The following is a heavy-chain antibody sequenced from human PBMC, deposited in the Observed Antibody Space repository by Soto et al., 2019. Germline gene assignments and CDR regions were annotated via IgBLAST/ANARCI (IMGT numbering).Heavy chain of an antibody. CDR3: ARDGDLRSDFWSGPLGGGWFDP. CDR2: IIPIFGST. V-gene: IGHV1-69*12. J-gene: IGHJ5*02. CDR1: GGTFSNSA. Sequence: QVQLVQSGAEVRKPGSSVKVSCKASGGTFSNSAITWVRQAPGQGLEWVGGIIPIFGSTNYAQKFQGRVTMPADESASPADMELGSRAAEDTAGYYCARDGDLRSDFWSGPLGGGWFDPWGQGTLVTVSS. D-gene: IGHD3-3*01.